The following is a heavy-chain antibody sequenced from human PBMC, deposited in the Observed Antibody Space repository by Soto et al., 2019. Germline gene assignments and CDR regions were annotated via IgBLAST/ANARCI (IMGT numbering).Heavy chain of an antibody. D-gene: IGHD3-9*01. V-gene: IGHV1-18*01. J-gene: IGHJ4*02. CDR1: GYTFTSYG. CDR3: ARAASYYDILTGYYTGVDY. Sequence: QVQLVQSGAEVKKPGASVKVSCKASGYTFTSYGISWVRQAPGQGLEWMGWISAYNGNTNYAQKLQGRVTMTTDTSTRTAYMELRSLRSDDTAVYYCARAASYYDILTGYYTGVDYWGQGTLVTVSS. CDR2: ISAYNGNT.